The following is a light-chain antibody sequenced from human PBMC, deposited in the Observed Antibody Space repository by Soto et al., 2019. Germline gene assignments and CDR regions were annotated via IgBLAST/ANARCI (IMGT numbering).Light chain of an antibody. CDR1: SSNIGSNY. CDR3: APWDDSLNGPV. V-gene: IGLV1-47*01. Sequence: QSVLTQPPSASGTPGQRVTISCSGSSSNIGSNYVYWYQQLPGTAPKLLIYRNNHRPSGVPDRFSGSKSGTSASLAISGLQSEDEADYYCAPWDDSLNGPVFGGGTKLTVL. J-gene: IGLJ3*02. CDR2: RNN.